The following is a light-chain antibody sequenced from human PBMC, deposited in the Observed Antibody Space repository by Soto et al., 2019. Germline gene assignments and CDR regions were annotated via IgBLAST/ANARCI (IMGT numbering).Light chain of an antibody. V-gene: IGKV1-5*01. Sequence: DIQMTQSPSTLSVSVGDRVTITCRASQSISGWLAWYQQRPGKAPKLLIYDDSSLESGVPSRFSGSGSGTEFTLTIDGLQPDDFATYYCQQYSGYSLFTFGPGTKVDIK. J-gene: IGKJ3*01. CDR3: QQYSGYSLFT. CDR2: DDS. CDR1: QSISGW.